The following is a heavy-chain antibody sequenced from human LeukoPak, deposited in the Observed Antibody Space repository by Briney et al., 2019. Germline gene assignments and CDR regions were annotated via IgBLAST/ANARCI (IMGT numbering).Heavy chain of an antibody. CDR3: ARFIVVAATDKHFDY. CDR2: MNPNSGNT. J-gene: IGHJ4*02. CDR1: GYTFTSYD. Sequence: ASVKVSCKASGYTFTSYDINWVRQATGQGLEWMGWMNPNSGNTGYAQKFQGRVTMTRNTSISTAYMELNSLRAEDTAVYYCARFIVVAATDKHFDYWGQGTLVTVSS. D-gene: IGHD2-15*01. V-gene: IGHV1-8*01.